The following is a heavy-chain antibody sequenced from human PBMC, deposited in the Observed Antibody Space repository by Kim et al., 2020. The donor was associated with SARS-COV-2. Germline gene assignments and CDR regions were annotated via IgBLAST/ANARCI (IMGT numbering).Heavy chain of an antibody. J-gene: IGHJ4*02. CDR2: ITGGGGGT. Sequence: GGSLRLSCASSGFTFGSYSMAWVRQAPGKGLEWVSTITGGGGGTFYADSVKGRFTISRDNSRDTLYLQMSSLRAEDTAVYYCAKRDTLVRGATNKFYFDFWGQGVLVTVSS. D-gene: IGHD3-10*01. V-gene: IGHV3-23*01. CDR3: AKRDTLVRGATNKFYFDF. CDR1: GFTFGSYS.